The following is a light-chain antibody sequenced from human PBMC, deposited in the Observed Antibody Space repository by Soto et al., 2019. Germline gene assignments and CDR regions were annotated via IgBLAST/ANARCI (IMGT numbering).Light chain of an antibody. CDR3: NSYTSSSTLV. V-gene: IGLV2-14*03. CDR1: SSDVGGYNI. J-gene: IGLJ2*01. CDR2: NVY. Sequence: QSVLTQPASVSWSPGQSITISCTGTSSDVGGYNIVSWYQQHPGKAPKLMLYNVYDRPSGISHRFSGSRSGNTASLTISGLQAEDEAHYYCNSYTSSSTLVFGGGTKVTVL.